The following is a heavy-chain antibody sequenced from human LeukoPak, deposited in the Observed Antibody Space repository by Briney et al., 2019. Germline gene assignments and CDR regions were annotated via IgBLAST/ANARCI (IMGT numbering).Heavy chain of an antibody. D-gene: IGHD1-1*01. CDR2: IYYSGST. J-gene: IGHJ3*02. V-gene: IGHV4-59*08. CDR1: GGSISSYY. CDR3: ARHSSGTALDAFDI. Sequence: SETLSLTCTVSGGSISSYYWSWIRQPPGKGLEWIGYIYYSGSTNYNPSLKSRVTISVDTSKNQFSLKLSSVTAADTAVYYCARHSSGTALDAFDIWGQGTMVTVSS.